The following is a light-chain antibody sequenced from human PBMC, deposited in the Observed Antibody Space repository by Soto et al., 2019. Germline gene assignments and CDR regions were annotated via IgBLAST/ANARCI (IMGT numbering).Light chain of an antibody. J-gene: IGKJ5*01. CDR2: GAS. CDR1: ETISSN. CDR3: QQTHSFPIT. Sequence: EIMMTQSPATLSVSPGERVTLSCRATETISSNLAWYQQRPGQAPRLLIYGASIRATGVPARFSGSGSGSEFTLTISSLQSDDFGIYYCQQTHSFPITFGQGTRLEIK. V-gene: IGKV3D-15*01.